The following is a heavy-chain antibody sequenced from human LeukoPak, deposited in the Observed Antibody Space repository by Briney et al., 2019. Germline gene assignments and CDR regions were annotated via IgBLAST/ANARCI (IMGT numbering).Heavy chain of an antibody. V-gene: IGHV1-24*01. CDR3: ARGGGGSGWEYYYYYYMDV. Sequence: GASVKVSCKVSGYTLTELSMHWVRQAPGKGLEWMGRFDPEDGETIYAQKFQGRVTMTADTSADTAYMELSSLRSEDTAVYYCARGGGGSGWEYYYYYYMDVWGKGTTVTVSS. D-gene: IGHD6-19*01. CDR2: FDPEDGET. J-gene: IGHJ6*03. CDR1: GYTLTELS.